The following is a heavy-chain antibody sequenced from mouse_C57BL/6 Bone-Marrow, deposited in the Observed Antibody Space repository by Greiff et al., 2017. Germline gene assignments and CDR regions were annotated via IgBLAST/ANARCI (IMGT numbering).Heavy chain of an antibody. CDR2: INPNNGGT. J-gene: IGHJ1*03. CDR3: ALITTVVAHWYFDV. Sequence: VQLKESGPELVKPGASVKIPCKASGYTFTDYNMDWVKQSHGKSLEWIGDINPNNGGTIYNQKFKGKATLTVDKSSSTAYMELRSLTSEDTAVYYCALITTVVAHWYFDVWDTGTTVTVSS. D-gene: IGHD1-1*01. V-gene: IGHV1-18*01. CDR1: GYTFTDYN.